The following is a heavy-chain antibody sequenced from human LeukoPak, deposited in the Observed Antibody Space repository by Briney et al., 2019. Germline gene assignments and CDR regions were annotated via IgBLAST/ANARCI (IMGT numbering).Heavy chain of an antibody. V-gene: IGHV3-7*01. CDR3: ARGYAAIPD. Sequence: GGSLRLSCEGSGFTFSHAWMNWVRQAPGKGLEWVANIQDDGVEKNYVESVKGRFIISRDNAKDSLFLQMSSLRDGDTALYYCARGYAAIPDWGQGTLVTVSS. CDR1: GFTFSHAW. J-gene: IGHJ4*02. D-gene: IGHD2-15*01. CDR2: IQDDGVEK.